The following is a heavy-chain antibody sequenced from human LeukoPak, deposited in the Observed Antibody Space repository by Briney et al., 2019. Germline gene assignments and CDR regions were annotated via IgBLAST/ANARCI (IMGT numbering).Heavy chain of an antibody. Sequence: GGSLRLSCAASGFTFSSYWMSWVRQAPGKGLEWVANIKQDGSEKYYVDSVKGRFTISRDNAKNSLYLQMNSLRAEDTAVYYCAREAVFGGGDGFDIWGQGTMVTVSS. V-gene: IGHV3-7*01. J-gene: IGHJ3*02. CDR3: AREAVFGGGDGFDI. CDR2: IKQDGSEK. CDR1: GFTFSSYW. D-gene: IGHD3-16*01.